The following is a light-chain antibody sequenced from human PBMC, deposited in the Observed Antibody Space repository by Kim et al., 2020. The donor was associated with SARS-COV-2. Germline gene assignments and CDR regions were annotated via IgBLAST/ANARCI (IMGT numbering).Light chain of an antibody. Sequence: AATGDRVTIKCRASQGISSYLAWYQQKPGKAPKLLIYAASTLQSGVPSRFSGSGSGTDFTLTISCLQSEDFATYYCQQYYSYPRTFGGGTKVDIK. V-gene: IGKV1-8*01. J-gene: IGKJ4*01. CDR3: QQYYSYPRT. CDR2: AAS. CDR1: QGISSY.